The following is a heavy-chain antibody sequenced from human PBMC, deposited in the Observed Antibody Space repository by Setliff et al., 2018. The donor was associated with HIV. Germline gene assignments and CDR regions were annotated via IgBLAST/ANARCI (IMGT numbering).Heavy chain of an antibody. CDR2: IIPIFGTA. CDR1: ADTFSSHV. D-gene: IGHD3-22*01. Sequence: ASVKVSCKASADTFSSHVISWFRQAPGQGLEWMGGIIPIFGTANFPQNFQGRLTITADEPTSTAYMELSSLRSEDTAVYYCARPTYYSDSSGHPHYHFETWGQGTRVTVS. CDR3: ARPTYYSDSSGHPHYHFET. J-gene: IGHJ5*02. V-gene: IGHV1-69*13.